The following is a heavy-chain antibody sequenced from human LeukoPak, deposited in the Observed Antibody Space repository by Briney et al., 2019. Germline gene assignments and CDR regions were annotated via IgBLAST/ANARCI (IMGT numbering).Heavy chain of an antibody. Sequence: SETLSLTCSVSGGSVDDYTWTWIRQPPGKGQELIGYIHSTGSSNHKPSLRSRVTMSADTSKNEVSLSLRSVTATDTAVYYCARVARAAAAGIAHCDYWGQGKLVTVSS. CDR1: GGSVDDYT. CDR3: ARVARAAAAGIAHCDY. J-gene: IGHJ4*02. V-gene: IGHV4-4*09. CDR2: IHSTGSS. D-gene: IGHD6-13*01.